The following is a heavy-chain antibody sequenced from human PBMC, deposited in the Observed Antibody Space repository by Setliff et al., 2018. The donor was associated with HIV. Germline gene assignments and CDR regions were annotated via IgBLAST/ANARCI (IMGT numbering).Heavy chain of an antibody. J-gene: IGHJ6*03. D-gene: IGHD5-18*01. CDR1: GGSISSVCYS. CDR2: IYYTGST. V-gene: IGHV4-31*03. CDR3: ARTRYSYCYFYYMDV. Sequence: SETLSLTCTVSGGSISSVCYSWSWIRQHPGKVLEWIGYIYYTGSTHDNPSLKSRVTISVDTSKNQLSLKLRSVTAAYTAVDYCARTRYSYCYFYYMDVWGKGTTVTGS.